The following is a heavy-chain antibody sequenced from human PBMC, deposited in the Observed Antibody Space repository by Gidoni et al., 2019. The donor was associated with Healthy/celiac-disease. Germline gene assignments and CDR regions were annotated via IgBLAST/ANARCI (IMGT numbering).Heavy chain of an antibody. V-gene: IGHV4-39*01. J-gene: IGHJ4*02. CDR2: IYYSGST. D-gene: IGHD3-22*01. CDR1: GGSISRSSYY. CDR3: ARRGGYYYDSSGYVDY. Sequence: QLQLQESGPGLVKPSETLSLTCTVSGGSISRSSYYWGWIRQPPGKGLEWIGSIYYSGSTYYNPSLKSRVTISVDTSKNQFSLKLSSVTAADTAVYYCARRGGYYYDSSGYVDYWGQGTLVTVSS.